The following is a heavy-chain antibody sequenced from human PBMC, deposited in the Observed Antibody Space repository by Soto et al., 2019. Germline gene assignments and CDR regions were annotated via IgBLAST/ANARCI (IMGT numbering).Heavy chain of an antibody. CDR1: GGTFSSYA. Sequence: QVQLVQSGAEVKKPGSSVKVSCKASGGTFSSYAISWVGQAPGQGLEWMGGIIPIFGTANYAQKFQGRVTITADESTSTAYMELSSLRSEHTAVYYCARVEEQQLVRWGWLDPLGQGTLVTVSS. CDR3: ARVEEQQLVRWGWLDP. CDR2: IIPIFGTA. J-gene: IGHJ5*02. D-gene: IGHD6-13*01. V-gene: IGHV1-69*12.